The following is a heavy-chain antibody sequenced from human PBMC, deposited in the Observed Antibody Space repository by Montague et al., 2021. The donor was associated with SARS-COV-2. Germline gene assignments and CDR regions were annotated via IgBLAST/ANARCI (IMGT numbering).Heavy chain of an antibody. V-gene: IGHV4-59*01. J-gene: IGHJ6*02. D-gene: IGHD2/OR15-2a*01. CDR1: GGSISYYY. CDR3: ARDNPSSRRLPMTKGDYYYGMDV. Sequence: SETLSLTCTVSGGSISYYYWSWIRQPPGKGLEWIGYISSSGSTNYNPSLKSRVTISVDTSKIQFSLRLSSVTSADTAVYYCARDNPSSRRLPMTKGDYYYGMDVWGQGTTVTVSS. CDR2: ISSSGST.